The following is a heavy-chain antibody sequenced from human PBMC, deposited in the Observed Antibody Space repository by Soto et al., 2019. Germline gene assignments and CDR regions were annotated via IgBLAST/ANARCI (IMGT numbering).Heavy chain of an antibody. J-gene: IGHJ3*02. CDR1: GYTFTSYG. V-gene: IGHV1-18*01. CDR2: ISAYNGNT. CDR3: ARDSDVLLWFGELSDAFDI. D-gene: IGHD3-10*01. Sequence: ASVKVSCKASGYTFTSYGISWVRQAPGQGLERMGWISAYNGNTNYAQKLQGRVTMTTDTSTSTAYMELRSLRSDDTAVYYCARDSDVLLWFGELSDAFDIWGQGTMVTVSS.